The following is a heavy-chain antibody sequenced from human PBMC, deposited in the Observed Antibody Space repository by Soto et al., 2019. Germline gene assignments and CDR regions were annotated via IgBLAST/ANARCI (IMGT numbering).Heavy chain of an antibody. J-gene: IGHJ5*02. CDR3: ARVRGISPSFDP. CDR2: IDPNSGGT. D-gene: IGHD6-13*01. Sequence: QVQLVQSGAEVKKPGASVKVSCKASGYTFTGYYMHWVRQAAGQGLEWMGWIDPNSGGTNYAQKFQGWVAMTRDTSITTAYMELSSLRSDDTAVYYCARVRGISPSFDPWGRGTLVTVSS. CDR1: GYTFTGYY. V-gene: IGHV1-2*04.